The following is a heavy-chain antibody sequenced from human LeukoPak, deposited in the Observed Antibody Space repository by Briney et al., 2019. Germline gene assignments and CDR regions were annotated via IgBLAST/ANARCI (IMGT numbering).Heavy chain of an antibody. J-gene: IGHJ3*02. CDR3: ARELENMTPGAFDI. Sequence: TGGSLRLSCAASGFTVSSNYMSWVRQAPGKGLEWVSVIYSGGSTYYADSVKGRFTISRDNSKNTLYLQMNSLRAEDTAVYYCARELENMTPGAFDIWGQGTMVTVSS. D-gene: IGHD6-6*01. CDR2: IYSGGST. V-gene: IGHV3-66*01. CDR1: GFTVSSNY.